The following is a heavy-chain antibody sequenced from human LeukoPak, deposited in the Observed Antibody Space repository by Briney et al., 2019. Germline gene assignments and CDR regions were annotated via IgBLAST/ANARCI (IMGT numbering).Heavy chain of an antibody. CDR2: ISSSGGDTI. Sequence: GGSLRLSCAASGFTYSGYFMSWIRQAPGKGLEWISYISSSGGDTIYYADSVRGRFTISRDNSKNSLYLQMNSLRAEDTALYYCAKGPDLWFGEHWGQGTLVTVSS. CDR3: AKGPDLWFGEH. V-gene: IGHV3-11*01. CDR1: GFTYSGYF. D-gene: IGHD3-10*01. J-gene: IGHJ4*02.